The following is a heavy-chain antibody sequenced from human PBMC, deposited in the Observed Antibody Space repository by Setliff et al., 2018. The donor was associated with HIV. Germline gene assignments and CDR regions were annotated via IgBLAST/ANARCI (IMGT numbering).Heavy chain of an antibody. V-gene: IGHV4-39*01. CDR1: GGSISSSSYY. J-gene: IGHJ6*03. CDR3: ARGRHRSRWYASNHYYIDV. D-gene: IGHD6-13*01. Sequence: PSETLSLTCTVSGGSISSSSYYWGWIRQPPGKGLQWIGSIYYRGSTYYNPSLKSRVTISVDTSKNQFSLKLRSVTAADTALYYCARGRHRSRWYASNHYYIDVWGKGTTVTVSS. CDR2: IYYRGST.